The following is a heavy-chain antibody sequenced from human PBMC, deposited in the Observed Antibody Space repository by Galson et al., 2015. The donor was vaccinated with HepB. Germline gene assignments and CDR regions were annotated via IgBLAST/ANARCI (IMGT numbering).Heavy chain of an antibody. CDR3: ARASMIRGRGSFYVLDV. V-gene: IGHV3-48*03. J-gene: IGHJ6*02. CDR1: GFSFNNYE. CDR2: ISSSTNTK. D-gene: IGHD3-10*01. Sequence: SLRLSCAASGFSFNNYEMHWVRQAPGTGLEWVSYISSSTNTKYYADSVEGRFTISRDNAKNSLFLQMHSLRAEDTAVYHCARASMIRGRGSFYVLDVWGQGATITVS.